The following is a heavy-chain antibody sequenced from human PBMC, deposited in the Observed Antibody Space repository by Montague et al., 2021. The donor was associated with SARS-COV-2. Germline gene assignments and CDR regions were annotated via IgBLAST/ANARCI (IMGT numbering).Heavy chain of an antibody. J-gene: IGHJ5*02. Sequence: SETLSLTCTASGGSISSSSYYWGWIRQPPGKGLEWIGSIYYSGSTYYNPSLKSRVTISVDTSKNQFSLKVRSVTAADTAVYYCARLVGGRETRFDPWGQGTLVTVSS. CDR2: IYYSGST. CDR1: GGSISSSSYY. V-gene: IGHV4-39*07. CDR3: ARLVGGRETRFDP. D-gene: IGHD3-10*01.